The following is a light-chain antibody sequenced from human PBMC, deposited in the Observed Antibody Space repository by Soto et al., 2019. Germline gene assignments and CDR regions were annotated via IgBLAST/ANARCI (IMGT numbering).Light chain of an antibody. CDR1: QSVSSH. CDR2: DAS. V-gene: IGKV3-11*01. J-gene: IGKJ5*01. Sequence: EIVLTQSPATLSLSPVEGPTVSCRASQSVSSHLAWYQLKRGQAPRLLIYDASRRASGIPPRFSGSGSGTAFTLPISSLQSADFAVYYCQQYNHWRSISFGQGTRLEIK. CDR3: QQYNHWRSIS.